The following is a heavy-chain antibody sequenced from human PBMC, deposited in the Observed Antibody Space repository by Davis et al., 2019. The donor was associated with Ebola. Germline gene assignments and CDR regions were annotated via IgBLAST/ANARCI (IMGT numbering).Heavy chain of an antibody. J-gene: IGHJ3*02. D-gene: IGHD3-22*01. CDR3: AHPNSDYYHIDVFDT. V-gene: IGHV4-4*02. Sequence: SETLSLTCTVSAGSIINSNWWRSVRPSPGKGPASTGQVYYTGSTNYNPSLESRLTISIDKSKNQFSLKLTSLTAADTAMYYCAHPNSDYYHIDVFDTWGQGTMVTVSS. CDR2: VYYTGST. CDR1: AGSIINSNW.